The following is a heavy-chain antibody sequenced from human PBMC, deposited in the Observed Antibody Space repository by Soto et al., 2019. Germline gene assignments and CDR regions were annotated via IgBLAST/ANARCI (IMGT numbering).Heavy chain of an antibody. Sequence: QVQLVESGGGVVQPGRSLRLSCAASGFTFSSYGMHWVRQAPGKGLEWVAVISYDGSKKYYADSVKGRFTIARDNSKNTLYLEMKSLRAEDTDVYYCEKDGGGEWERLHDFDAWGQGTLVTVSS. J-gene: IGHJ4*02. V-gene: IGHV3-30*18. D-gene: IGHD1-26*01. CDR3: EKDGGGEWERLHDFDA. CDR1: GFTFSSYG. CDR2: ISYDGSKK.